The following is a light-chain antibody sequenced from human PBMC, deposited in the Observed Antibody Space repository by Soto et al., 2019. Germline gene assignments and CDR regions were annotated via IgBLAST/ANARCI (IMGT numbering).Light chain of an antibody. V-gene: IGKV3-20*01. J-gene: IGKJ4*01. CDR1: QSVRTTY. CDR2: GAS. CDR3: QQYGTSPLT. Sequence: ILLTQSPSTLSLSAGDRATLSCRTSQSVRTTYLAWYQQKPGQAPRLLLYGASSRATGIPDRFSGSGSETDFTLTISRLEPEDFAVYYCQQYGTSPLTFGGGTKVDIK.